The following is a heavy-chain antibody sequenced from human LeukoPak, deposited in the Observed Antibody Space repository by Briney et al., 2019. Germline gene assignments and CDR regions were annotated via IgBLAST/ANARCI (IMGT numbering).Heavy chain of an antibody. D-gene: IGHD6-6*01. CDR1: GFTFSDYY. J-gene: IGHJ4*02. Sequence: PGGSLRLSCAASGFTFSDYYMSWIRQAPGKGLEWISYISGSGSTIYYADSVKGRFTISRDNARNSLYLQMNSLRAEDTAVYYCARERAIASLRPYYFDYWGQGTLVTVSS. V-gene: IGHV3-11*01. CDR2: ISGSGSTI. CDR3: ARERAIASLRPYYFDY.